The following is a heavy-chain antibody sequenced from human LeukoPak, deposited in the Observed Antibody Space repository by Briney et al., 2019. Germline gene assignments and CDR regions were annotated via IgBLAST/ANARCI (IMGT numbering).Heavy chain of an antibody. V-gene: IGHV4-59*04. Sequence: PSETLSLTCTVSGGSISSYYWSWIRQPAGKGLEWIGYIYHSGSTFYNPSLKSRLTISVDTSKNQFSLKLTSVTAADTAVYYCARPLDTTFFNAFDIWGQGTMVTVSS. CDR2: IYHSGST. CDR3: ARPLDTTFFNAFDI. CDR1: GGSISSYY. J-gene: IGHJ3*02. D-gene: IGHD2/OR15-2a*01.